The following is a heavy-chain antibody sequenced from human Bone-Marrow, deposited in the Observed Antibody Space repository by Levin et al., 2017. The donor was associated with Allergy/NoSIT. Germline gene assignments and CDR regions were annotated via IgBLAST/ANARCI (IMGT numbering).Heavy chain of an antibody. V-gene: IGHV3-30*04. D-gene: IGHD2-15*01. CDR2: ISYDGSNK. J-gene: IGHJ4*02. CDR3: ARGYRRIVVVVAAMY. CDR1: GFTFSSYA. Sequence: PGGSLRLSCAASGFTFSSYAMHWVRQAPGKGLEWVAVISYDGSNKYYADSVKGRFTISRDNSKNTLYLQMNSLRAEDTAVYYCARGYRRIVVVVAAMYWGQGTLVTVSS.